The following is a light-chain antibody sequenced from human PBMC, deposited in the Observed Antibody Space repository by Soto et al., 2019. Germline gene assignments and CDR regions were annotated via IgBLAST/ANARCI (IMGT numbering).Light chain of an antibody. J-gene: IGLJ2*01. Sequence: QSALTQPASVSGSPGQSITISCTGTSSDIGAYNFVSWYQQHPGKAPKLMLYDFNIQPSGLSNRFSCSNSGNTASLTISGLQAEDEADYFFTLWTTSTPMIVGGGTQLTVL. CDR2: DFN. CDR3: TLWTTSTPMI. CDR1: SSDIGAYNF. V-gene: IGLV2-14*03.